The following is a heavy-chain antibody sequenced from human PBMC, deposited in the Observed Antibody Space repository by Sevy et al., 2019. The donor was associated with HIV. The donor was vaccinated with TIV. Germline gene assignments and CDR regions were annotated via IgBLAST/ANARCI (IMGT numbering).Heavy chain of an antibody. CDR3: AGYSGYAINYSPGEN. J-gene: IGHJ4*02. D-gene: IGHD3-16*01. Sequence: GGSLRLSCAVSGFTFSNYPMHWVRQSPGKGLEWVTVISYDGSSKYYADSVKGRFTISRDNSKNTVFLQMDNLRVDDTAVYYCAGYSGYAINYSPGENWGQGALVTVSS. CDR2: ISYDGSSK. CDR1: GFTFSNYP. V-gene: IGHV3-30-3*01.